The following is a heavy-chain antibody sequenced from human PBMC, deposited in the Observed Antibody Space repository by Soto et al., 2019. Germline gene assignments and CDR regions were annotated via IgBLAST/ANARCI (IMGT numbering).Heavy chain of an antibody. CDR3: AKGTSKLDY. J-gene: IGHJ4*02. Sequence: PGGSLRFSCAASGFTFGASNLQWVRQASGKGLEWLGRIGSKGETYATTYAASVKGRFTISRDDSKKTAYLQMNNLESEDTAVYYCAKGTSKLDYWGQGTLVTVSS. D-gene: IGHD2-2*01. CDR2: IGSKGETYAT. V-gene: IGHV3-73*01. CDR1: GFTFGASN.